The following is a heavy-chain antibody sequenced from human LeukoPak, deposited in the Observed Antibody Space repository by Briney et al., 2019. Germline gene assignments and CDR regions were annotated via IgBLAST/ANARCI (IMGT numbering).Heavy chain of an antibody. CDR1: GFTFDDYP. V-gene: IGHV3-43D*03. Sequence: GGSLRLSCAASGFTFDDYPMLWVRQAPGKDLEWVSVISWDGDRIYYADSVKGRFTISRDNSKNTLYLQINSLRAEDTAVYYCAKDHLPSIEVADRDYWGQGTLVTVSS. J-gene: IGHJ4*02. CDR3: AKDHLPSIEVADRDY. CDR2: ISWDGDRI. D-gene: IGHD6-19*01.